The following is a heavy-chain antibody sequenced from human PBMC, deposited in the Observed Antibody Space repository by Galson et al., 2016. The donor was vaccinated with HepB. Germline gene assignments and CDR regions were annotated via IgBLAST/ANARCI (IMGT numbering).Heavy chain of an antibody. J-gene: IGHJ5*02. Sequence: SETLSLTCTVSGVSVSSVNSYWSWIRQPPGKGLEWLGHIYYTGIADYHPSLNSRVTISVDTSKNQFSLKLTSVTAADTAVYYCAKVPFGVTVVGLDPWGQGTLVSVTS. V-gene: IGHV4-61*01. D-gene: IGHD3-3*01. CDR2: IYYTGIA. CDR3: AKVPFGVTVVGLDP. CDR1: GVSVSSVNSY.